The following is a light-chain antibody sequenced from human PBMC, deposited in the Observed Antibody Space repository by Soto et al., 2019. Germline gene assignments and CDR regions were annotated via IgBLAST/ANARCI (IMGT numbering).Light chain of an antibody. CDR2: TAS. V-gene: IGKV1-5*03. Sequence: DIQMTQSPSTLSASVGDRVTITCRASQSISTWLAWYQQKPGKAPKLLIYTASNLERGVPSRFSDSGSGTEFTLTISSLQPDDFATYYCQQHNSYPRKFGQGTKVEMK. J-gene: IGKJ1*01. CDR3: QQHNSYPRK. CDR1: QSISTW.